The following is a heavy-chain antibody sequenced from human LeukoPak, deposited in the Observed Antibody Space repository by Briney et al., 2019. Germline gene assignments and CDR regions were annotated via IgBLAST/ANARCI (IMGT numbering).Heavy chain of an antibody. J-gene: IGHJ4*02. D-gene: IGHD3-22*01. CDR1: GFSLNTRGVG. CDR2: ISWDDDR. Sequence: SGPTLVNPTQTLTLTCTFSGFSLNTRGVGVGWSRQPPGRALEWLALISWDDDRRYSSSLTSRLTITKDTSKNQVVLTMTNMDPVDTATYFCAHRKNYYDSSVFDNWGQGTLVTVSS. V-gene: IGHV2-5*02. CDR3: AHRKNYYDSSVFDN.